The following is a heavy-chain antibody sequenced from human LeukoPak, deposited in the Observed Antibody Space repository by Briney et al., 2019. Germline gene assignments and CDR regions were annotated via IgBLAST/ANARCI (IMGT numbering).Heavy chain of an antibody. Sequence: GGSLRLSCAASGFSFNSNCMTWVRQAPGKGLEWVSVVYTGGSTYYADSVKGRFTISRDNSKNTLYLQMNSLRAEDTAVHYCAVSYSSSWYRSFDYWGQGTLVTVSS. V-gene: IGHV3-53*01. J-gene: IGHJ4*02. CDR3: AVSYSSSWYRSFDY. CDR2: VYTGGST. CDR1: GFSFNSNC. D-gene: IGHD6-13*01.